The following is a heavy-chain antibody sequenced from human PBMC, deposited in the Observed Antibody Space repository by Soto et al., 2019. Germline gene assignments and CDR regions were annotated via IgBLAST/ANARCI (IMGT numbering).Heavy chain of an antibody. CDR1: GYTFTGYY. D-gene: IGHD6-13*01. CDR3: ARHPERIAQIGWFDP. J-gene: IGHJ5*02. Sequence: ASVKVSCKASGYTFTGYYMHWVRQAPGQGLEWMGWINPNSGDTSYAQKFQGWVTMTRDTSISTAYMELSRPRSDDTAVYYCARHPERIAQIGWFDPWGQGTLVTVSS. CDR2: INPNSGDT. V-gene: IGHV1-2*04.